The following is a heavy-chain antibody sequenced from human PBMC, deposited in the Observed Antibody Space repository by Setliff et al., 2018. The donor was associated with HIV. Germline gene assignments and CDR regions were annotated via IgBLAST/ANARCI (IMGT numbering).Heavy chain of an antibody. J-gene: IGHJ6*03. CDR3: TRDPRLGGYYYYMDV. V-gene: IGHV3-15*01. Sequence: GGSLRLSCAASEFSLSDVWMMWVRQAPGRGLEWIGRIKRKFEGETTDYAAPVKGRFIISRDDSKNTVYLQMNSLQTEDTAVYYCTRDPRLGGYYYYMDVWGKGTTVTVSS. CDR1: EFSLSDVW. CDR2: IKRKFEGETT.